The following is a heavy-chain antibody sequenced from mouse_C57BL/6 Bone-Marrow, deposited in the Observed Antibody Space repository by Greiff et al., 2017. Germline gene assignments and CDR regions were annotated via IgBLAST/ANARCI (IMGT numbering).Heavy chain of an antibody. J-gene: IGHJ3*01. Sequence: QVQLQQPGAELVKPGASVKLSCKASGYTFTSYWMHWVKQRPGQGLEWIGMIHPNSGSTNYNEKFKSKATLTVDKSSSTAYMHLSSLTSEDSAVYYCARSLWLEFAYWGQGTLVTVSA. CDR1: GYTFTSYW. CDR2: IHPNSGST. CDR3: ARSLWLEFAY. V-gene: IGHV1-64*01. D-gene: IGHD2-2*01.